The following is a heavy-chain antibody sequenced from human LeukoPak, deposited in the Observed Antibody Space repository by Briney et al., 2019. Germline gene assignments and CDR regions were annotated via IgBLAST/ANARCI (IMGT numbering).Heavy chain of an antibody. CDR1: GGSISSYY. D-gene: IGHD6-13*01. V-gene: IGHV4-59*01. J-gene: IGHJ2*01. Sequence: PSETLSLTCTVSGGSISSYYWSWIRQPPGKGLEWIGYIYYSGSTNYNPSLKSRVTISVDTSKNQFSLKLSSVTAADTAVYYCARDRYPWGSSWPWYFDLWGRGTLVTVSS. CDR3: ARDRYPWGSSWPWYFDL. CDR2: IYYSGST.